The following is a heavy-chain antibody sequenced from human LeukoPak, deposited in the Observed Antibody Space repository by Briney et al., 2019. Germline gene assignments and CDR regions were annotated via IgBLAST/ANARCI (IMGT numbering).Heavy chain of an antibody. CDR1: GFTFSSYA. Sequence: GGSLRLSCAASGFTFSSYAMSWVRQAPGKGLEWVSAISGSGGSTYYADSVKGRFTISRDNAKNSLYLQMNSLRAEDTAVYYCAQSRDGYNPNYFDYWGQGTLVTVSS. CDR3: AQSRDGYNPNYFDY. D-gene: IGHD5-24*01. CDR2: ISGSGGST. V-gene: IGHV3-23*01. J-gene: IGHJ4*02.